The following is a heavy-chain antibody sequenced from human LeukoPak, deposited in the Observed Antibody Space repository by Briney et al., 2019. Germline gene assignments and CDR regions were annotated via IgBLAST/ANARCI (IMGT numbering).Heavy chain of an antibody. V-gene: IGHV3-74*01. CDR1: GFTFSNYW. Sequence: GGSLRLSCAASGFTFSNYWMHWVRQAPGKGLVWVSRINSDGTTTTYADSVKGRFTISRDNAKNSLYLQMNSLRAEDTAVYYCARDAYYYGSGSYYPKDAFDIWGQGTMVTVSS. CDR3: ARDAYYYGSGSYYPKDAFDI. D-gene: IGHD3-10*01. CDR2: INSDGTTT. J-gene: IGHJ3*02.